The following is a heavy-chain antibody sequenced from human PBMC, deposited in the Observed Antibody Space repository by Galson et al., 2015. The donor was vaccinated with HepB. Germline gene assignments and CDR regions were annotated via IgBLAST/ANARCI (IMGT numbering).Heavy chain of an antibody. CDR3: ARGVPAYYDSSGYYRNRRCYFDY. D-gene: IGHD3-22*01. CDR1: GGSFSGYY. J-gene: IGHJ4*02. CDR2: INHSGST. V-gene: IGHV4-34*01. Sequence: ETLSLTCAVYGGSFSGYYWSWIRQPPGKGLEWIGEINHSGSTNYNPSLKSRVTISVDTSKNQFSLKLSSVTAADTAVYYCARGVPAYYDSSGYYRNRRCYFDYWGQGTLVTVSS.